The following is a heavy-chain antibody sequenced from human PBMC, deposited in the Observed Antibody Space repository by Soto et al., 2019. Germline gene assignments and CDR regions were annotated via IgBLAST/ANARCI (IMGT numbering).Heavy chain of an antibody. J-gene: IGHJ4*02. CDR3: ARSIVGVTALDY. V-gene: IGHV1-3*05. Sequence: QVQLVQSGAEEKKPGASVKVSCKAPGYTFTSYAMHWVRQAPGQRPEGMGWINDGNGNTQYSQKFQGRVTITRDTSASTVYMELRSLRSEDTAVYYCARSIVGVTALDYWGQGTLVTVSS. CDR1: GYTFTSYA. CDR2: INDGNGNT. D-gene: IGHD2-21*02.